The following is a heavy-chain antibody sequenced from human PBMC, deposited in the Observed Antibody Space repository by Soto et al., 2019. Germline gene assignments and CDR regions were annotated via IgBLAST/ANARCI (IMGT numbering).Heavy chain of an antibody. CDR3: AIRTAAAYYMDV. Sequence: QVQLVESGGGVVQPGRSLRLSRAASGFTFSNYAMFWVRQSPGEGLEWVAVISYDGRHEDYVDSVKGRFSISRDNSKDTLYLQMDSLKAEDTAVYYCAIRTAAAYYMDVWGKGTTVTVSS. CDR1: GFTFSNYA. V-gene: IGHV3-30*03. CDR2: ISYDGRHE. J-gene: IGHJ6*03. D-gene: IGHD6-13*01.